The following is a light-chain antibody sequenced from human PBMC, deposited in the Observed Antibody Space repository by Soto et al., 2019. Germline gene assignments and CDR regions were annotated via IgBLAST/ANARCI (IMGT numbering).Light chain of an antibody. J-gene: IGLJ1*01. V-gene: IGLV3-21*02. Sequence: SYELTQPPSVSVAPGQTARITCEENNIGSKSVHWYQQKPGQAPVLVVFDDSDRPSGIPDRFSGSNSRNTATLTINSVEAGYEDDYYCQVWDNASYHCVFGSGTQLTVL. CDR1: NIGSKS. CDR3: QVWDNASYHCV. CDR2: DDS.